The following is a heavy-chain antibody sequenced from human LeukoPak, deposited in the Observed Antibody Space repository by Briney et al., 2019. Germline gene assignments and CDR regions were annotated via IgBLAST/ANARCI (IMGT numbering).Heavy chain of an antibody. V-gene: IGHV4-31*03. Sequence: SETLSLTCTVSGGSISSGGYYWSWIRQHPGKGLEWIGYIYYSGSTYYNPSLKSRVTISVDTSKNQFSLKLSSVTAADTAVYYCARDNGSGSYYDYWGQGTLVTVSS. CDR1: GGSISSGGYY. D-gene: IGHD3-10*01. CDR3: ARDNGSGSYYDY. CDR2: IYYSGST. J-gene: IGHJ4*02.